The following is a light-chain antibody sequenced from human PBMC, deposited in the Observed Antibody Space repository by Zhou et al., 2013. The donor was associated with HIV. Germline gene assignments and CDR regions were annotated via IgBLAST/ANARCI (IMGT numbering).Light chain of an antibody. V-gene: IGKV1-33*01. J-gene: IGKJ4*01. CDR1: HDIVNY. Sequence: DIQMTQSPSSLSASVGDRVTITCQASHDIVNYLNWYQQKPGKAPKLLIYDASNLETGVPSRFSGSGSGTDFTFTISSLQPEDIATYYCQQYDNLTPGITFGGGTEGGDQT. CDR3: QQYDNLTPGIT. CDR2: DAS.